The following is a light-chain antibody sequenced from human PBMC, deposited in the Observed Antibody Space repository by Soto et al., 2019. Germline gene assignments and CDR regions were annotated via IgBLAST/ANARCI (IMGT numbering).Light chain of an antibody. CDR3: QQRSNSLT. Sequence: VMTLYQGTLSVSPGERATLCCTASQGVRNKTAWYQQKAGQAPRLLIHGASNRATGIPSRFSGSGSGTDFSLTISILAPEDFAVYYWQQRSNSLTFGGGTKVDIK. V-gene: IGKV3D-11*01. J-gene: IGKJ4*01. CDR2: GAS. CDR1: QGVRNK.